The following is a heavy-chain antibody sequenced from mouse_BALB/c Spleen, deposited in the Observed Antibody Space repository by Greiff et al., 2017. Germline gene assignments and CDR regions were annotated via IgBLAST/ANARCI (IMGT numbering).Heavy chain of an antibody. CDR3: ARGPYGNYVGAMDY. J-gene: IGHJ4*01. D-gene: IGHD2-1*01. CDR2: INPYNGDT. V-gene: IGHV1-20*02. CDR1: GYSFTGYF. Sequence: EVQLQQSGPELVKPGASVKISCKASGYSFTGYFMNWVMQSHGKSLEWIGRINPYNGDTFYNQKFKGKATLTVDKSSSTAHMELRSLASEDSAVYYCARGPYGNYVGAMDYGGQGTSVTVSS.